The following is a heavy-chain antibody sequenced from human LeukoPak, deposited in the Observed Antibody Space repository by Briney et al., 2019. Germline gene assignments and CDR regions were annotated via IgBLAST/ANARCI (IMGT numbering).Heavy chain of an antibody. CDR2: ISSSSSTI. V-gene: IGHV3-48*01. CDR1: GFSFSGSS. Sequence: GGSLRLSCAASGFSFSGSSFNWVRQAPGKGLDWVSYISSSSSTIYYADSVKGRFTISRDNAKNSLYLQMNSLRAEDTAVYYCAREWFGEFDYWGQGTLVTVSS. J-gene: IGHJ4*02. CDR3: AREWFGEFDY. D-gene: IGHD3-10*01.